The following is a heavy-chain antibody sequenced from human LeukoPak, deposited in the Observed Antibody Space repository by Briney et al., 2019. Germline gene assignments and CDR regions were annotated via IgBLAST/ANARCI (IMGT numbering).Heavy chain of an antibody. CDR3: ARGGIFDY. Sequence: SETLSLTCAVYGGSFSGYYWSWIRQPPGKGLEWIGEINHSGSTNYNPSLKSRVTISVDTSKNQFSLKLSSVTAADTAVYYCARGGIFDYWGQGTLVTVSS. D-gene: IGHD3-10*01. CDR1: GGSFSGYY. CDR2: INHSGST. V-gene: IGHV4-34*01. J-gene: IGHJ4*02.